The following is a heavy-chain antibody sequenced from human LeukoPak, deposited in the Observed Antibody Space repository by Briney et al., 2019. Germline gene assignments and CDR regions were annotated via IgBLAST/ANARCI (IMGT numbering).Heavy chain of an antibody. CDR2: CDPEDGET. Sequence: ASVKVSCKVSGYTLTELSVHWVRQAPGKGLEWMGGCDPEDGETIYAQKFQGRVTMTEDTSTDTAYMELSSLRSEDTAVYYCATERGMVRGLGGYGMDVWGKGTTVTVSS. V-gene: IGHV1-24*01. CDR1: GYTLTELS. D-gene: IGHD3-10*01. CDR3: ATERGMVRGLGGYGMDV. J-gene: IGHJ6*04.